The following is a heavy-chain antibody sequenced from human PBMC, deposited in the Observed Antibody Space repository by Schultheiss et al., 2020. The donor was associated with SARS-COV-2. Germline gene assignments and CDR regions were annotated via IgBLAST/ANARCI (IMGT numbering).Heavy chain of an antibody. J-gene: IGHJ6*02. Sequence: ASVKVSCKASGYTFTNYAIHWVRQAPGQSLEWMGWINAGNGNTKYSQKLQGRVTMTRNTSISTAYMELSSLRSEDTAVYYCARGKLIVATPWDYYGMDVWGQGTTVTVSS. CDR1: GYTFTNYA. CDR3: ARGKLIVATPWDYYGMDV. CDR2: INAGNGNT. V-gene: IGHV1-3*01. D-gene: IGHD5-12*01.